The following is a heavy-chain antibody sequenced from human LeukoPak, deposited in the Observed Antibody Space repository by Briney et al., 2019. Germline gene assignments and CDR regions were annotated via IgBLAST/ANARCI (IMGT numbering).Heavy chain of an antibody. V-gene: IGHV3-23*01. J-gene: IGHJ4*02. CDR1: GFTFSSYS. CDR2: ISGSGGST. D-gene: IGHD1-1*01. CDR3: AKVPPGLNEPYYFDY. Sequence: GGSLRLSCAASGFTFSSYSMSWVRQAPGKGLEWVSAISGSGGSTYYADSVKGRFTISRDNSKNTLYLQMNSLRAEDTAVYYCAKVPPGLNEPYYFDYWGQGTLVTVSS.